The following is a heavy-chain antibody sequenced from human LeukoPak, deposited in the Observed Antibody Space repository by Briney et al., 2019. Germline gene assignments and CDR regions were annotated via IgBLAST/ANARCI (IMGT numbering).Heavy chain of an antibody. V-gene: IGHV4-34*01. CDR2: INHSGST. D-gene: IGHD3-22*01. Sequence: PSETLSLTCAVYGGSFSGYYWSWIRRPPGKGLEWIGEINHSGSTNYNPSLKSRVTISVDTSKNQFSLKLSSVTAADTAVYYCARGARITMIVVVFYGNWFDPWGQGTLVTVSS. CDR3: ARGARITMIVVVFYGNWFDP. CDR1: GGSFSGYY. J-gene: IGHJ5*02.